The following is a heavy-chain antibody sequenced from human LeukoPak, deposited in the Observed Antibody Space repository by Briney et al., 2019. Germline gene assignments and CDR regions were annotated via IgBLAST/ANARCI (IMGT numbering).Heavy chain of an antibody. CDR3: AREAYCSSTSCYLRLIDY. D-gene: IGHD2-2*01. CDR2: ISAYNGNT. J-gene: IGHJ4*02. V-gene: IGHV1-18*01. Sequence: GASVKVSCKASGYTFTSYGISWVRQAPGQGLEWMGWISAYNGNTSYAQKLQGRVTMTTDTSTSTAYMELRSLRSDDTAVYYCAREAYCSSTSCYLRLIDYWGQGTLVTVSS. CDR1: GYTFTSYG.